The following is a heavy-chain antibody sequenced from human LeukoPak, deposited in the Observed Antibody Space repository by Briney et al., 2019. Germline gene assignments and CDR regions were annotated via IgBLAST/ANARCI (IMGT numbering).Heavy chain of an antibody. J-gene: IGHJ3*02. CDR1: GFTFSSSV. CDR3: AKEGDAFDI. CDR2: IQYDGNHK. Sequence: PGRSLRSSCAASGFTFSSSVMNWVRQSPGTGLEWVALIQYDGNHKFYADSVKGRFTISRDNSKSTLYLQMNSLRAEDTAVYYCAKEGDAFDIWGQGTMVTVSS. V-gene: IGHV3-30*02.